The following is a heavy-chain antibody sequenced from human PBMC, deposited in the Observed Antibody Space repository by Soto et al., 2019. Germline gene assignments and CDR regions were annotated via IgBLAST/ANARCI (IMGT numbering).Heavy chain of an antibody. CDR3: ARGRIVVVGGRASSGMNV. J-gene: IGHJ6*02. Sequence: QVHLLLQSGAEVKKPGSSVKVSCKASGGTPSNSAISWVRQSLGQGLEWMGGIIPVFGLVKYAQNFQGRVTITANESTHTAYMELSSLRPEDTDVYYRARGRIVVVGGRASSGMNVWGQGTMVTASS. CDR1: GGTPSNSA. CDR2: IIPVFGLV. D-gene: IGHD3-22*01. V-gene: IGHV1-69*01.